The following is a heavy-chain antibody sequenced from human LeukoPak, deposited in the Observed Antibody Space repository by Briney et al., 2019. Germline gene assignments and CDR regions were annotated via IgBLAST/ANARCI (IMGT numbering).Heavy chain of an antibody. CDR2: IYYSGRT. CDR1: AGSISSYS. V-gene: IGHV4-59*03. D-gene: IGHD3-10*01. Sequence: PSETLSLTCTVSAGSISSYSLSWIRQPPGKGLEWIGYIYYSGRTVYNPSLTSRATISIDASKDQFSLRLSSVTAADTAIYYCAGDYGSGSYRFDYWGQGTLVTVSS. J-gene: IGHJ4*02. CDR3: AGDYGSGSYRFDY.